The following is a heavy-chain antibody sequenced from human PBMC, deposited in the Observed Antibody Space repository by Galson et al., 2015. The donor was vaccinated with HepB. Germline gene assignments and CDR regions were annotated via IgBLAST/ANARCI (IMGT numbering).Heavy chain of an antibody. CDR3: ARFPRSGYYSFYFDY. D-gene: IGHD3-22*01. CDR1: GFTFSSYW. Sequence: SLRLSCAASGFTFSSYWMSWVRQAPGKGLEWVANIKQDGSEKYYVDSVKGRFTISRDNAKNSLYLQMNSLRAEDTAVYYCARFPRSGYYSFYFDYWGQGTLVTVSS. J-gene: IGHJ4*02. CDR2: IKQDGSEK. V-gene: IGHV3-7*03.